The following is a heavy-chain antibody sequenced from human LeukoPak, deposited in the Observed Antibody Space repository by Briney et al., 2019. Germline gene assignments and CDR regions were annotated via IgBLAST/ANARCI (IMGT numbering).Heavy chain of an antibody. V-gene: IGHV3-11*01. J-gene: IGHJ6*02. Sequence: AGGSLRLSCAASGLTFSDYYTSWIRQAPGKGLEWVSYISGSGSTIYYADSVKGRFTNSRDNAKNSLYLQMDSLSAEDTAVYYCTTLHYYGMVVWGPGTTVTVS. CDR3: TTLHYYGMVV. CDR1: GLTFSDYY. CDR2: ISGSGSTI.